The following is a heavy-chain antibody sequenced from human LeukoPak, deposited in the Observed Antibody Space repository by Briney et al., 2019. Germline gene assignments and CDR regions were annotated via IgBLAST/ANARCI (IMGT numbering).Heavy chain of an antibody. J-gene: IGHJ4*02. CDR3: ASSYSGSHPIFDY. Sequence: KPSETLSLTCTVSGGSISSYSWSWIREPAGKGLEWIGRIYTSGSTNYNPSLKSRVTMSVDTSKNQFSLKLSSVTAADTAVYYCASSYSGSHPIFDYWGQGTLVTVSS. CDR2: IYTSGST. CDR1: GGSISSYS. V-gene: IGHV4-4*07. D-gene: IGHD1-26*01.